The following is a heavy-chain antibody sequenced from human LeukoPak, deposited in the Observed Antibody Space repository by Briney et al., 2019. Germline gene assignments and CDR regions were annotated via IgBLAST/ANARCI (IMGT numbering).Heavy chain of an antibody. Sequence: ASVKVSCKASGFTFSTSAVQWVRQARGQRLEWIGWIVVGSGNTNYAQKFQERVTITRDMSRGTAYMELSSLGSEDTAVYYCARHIAVAGTWAYDYWGQGTLVTVSS. CDR1: GFTFSTSA. CDR3: ARHIAVAGTWAYDY. CDR2: IVVGSGNT. J-gene: IGHJ4*02. D-gene: IGHD6-19*01. V-gene: IGHV1-58*01.